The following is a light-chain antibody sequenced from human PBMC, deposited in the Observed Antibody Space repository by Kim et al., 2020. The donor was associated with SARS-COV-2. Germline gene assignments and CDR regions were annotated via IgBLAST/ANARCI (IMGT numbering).Light chain of an antibody. V-gene: IGKV3-20*01. CDR2: GAS. CDR1: QSVSSTY. Sequence: PGERATPTSRASQSVSSTYLAWYQQKPGQAPRLLIYGASSRATGIPDRFSGSGSGTDFTLSISRLEPEDFAVYHCQQYGSSPGTFGQGTKVDIK. J-gene: IGKJ1*01. CDR3: QQYGSSPGT.